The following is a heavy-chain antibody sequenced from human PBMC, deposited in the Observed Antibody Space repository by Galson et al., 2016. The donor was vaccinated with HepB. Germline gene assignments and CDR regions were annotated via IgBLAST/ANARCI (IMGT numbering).Heavy chain of an antibody. CDR3: ATMRGYASGWYGYDKWFDP. Sequence: ETLSLTCTVSGDSFKNSEDYWAWIRQPPGKGLEWIGSIFNSGTAYYNPSLLSRVTMSVDTSRNQFSLRLESVAAADTAVYFCATMRGYASGWYGYDKWFDPWGQGAQVSVSS. D-gene: IGHD6-19*01. CDR2: IFNSGTA. CDR1: GDSFKNSEDY. J-gene: IGHJ5*02. V-gene: IGHV4-39*01.